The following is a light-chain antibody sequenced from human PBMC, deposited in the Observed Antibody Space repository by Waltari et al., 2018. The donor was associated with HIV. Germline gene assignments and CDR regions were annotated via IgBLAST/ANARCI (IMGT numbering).Light chain of an antibody. J-gene: IGKJ3*01. Sequence: EIVMTQSPATLSVSLGERATLSCRASQSVSSNLAWYQRKSGQAPRLLIYGASTRATGIPARFSGSGSGTEFTLTISSLQSEDFAVYYCQQYSNWPLTFGPGTKVDI. V-gene: IGKV3-15*01. CDR1: QSVSSN. CDR2: GAS. CDR3: QQYSNWPLT.